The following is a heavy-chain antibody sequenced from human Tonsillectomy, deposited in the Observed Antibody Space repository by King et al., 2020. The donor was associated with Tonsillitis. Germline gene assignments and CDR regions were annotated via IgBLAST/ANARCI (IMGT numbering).Heavy chain of an antibody. CDR2: IYPGDSDT. CDR3: ARRHTRLVVAHDALDI. V-gene: IGHV5-51*01. J-gene: IGHJ3*02. D-gene: IGHD3-22*01. CDR1: GYSFSSFW. Sequence: VQLVESRAEVKKPGESLRISCKASGYSFSSFWVGWVRQMPGKGLEWMGIIYPGDSDTRYSPSFQGQVIISADRSISTAYLQWHSLKASDTAMYYCARRHTRLVVAHDALDIWGKGTMVTVSS.